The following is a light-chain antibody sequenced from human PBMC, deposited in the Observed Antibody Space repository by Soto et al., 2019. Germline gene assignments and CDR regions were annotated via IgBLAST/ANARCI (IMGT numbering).Light chain of an antibody. CDR2: AAS. J-gene: IGKJ1*01. Sequence: IQITQSPSSLSASVGDRVTITCRASQGISSYLAWYQQKPGKAPKLLIYAASTLQSGVPSRFSGSGSGTDFTLTISCLQSEDFATYYCQQYYSYPRTFGQGAKVDIK. CDR3: QQYYSYPRT. CDR1: QGISSY. V-gene: IGKV1-8*01.